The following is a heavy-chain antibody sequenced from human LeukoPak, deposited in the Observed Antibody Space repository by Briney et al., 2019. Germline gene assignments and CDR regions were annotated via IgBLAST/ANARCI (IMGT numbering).Heavy chain of an antibody. CDR3: TSWGDTTAEYFQR. Sequence: GGPLRLSCAASGFIFTNYFMSWVRQAPGKGLEWVAHINPDGRDTYYVDSVKGRFTISRDNAQNSMYLQMNSLRVEDTAVYYCTSWGDTTAEYFQRWGQGTLVTVSS. J-gene: IGHJ1*01. CDR2: INPDGRDT. V-gene: IGHV3-7*01. CDR1: GFIFTNYF. D-gene: IGHD2-21*02.